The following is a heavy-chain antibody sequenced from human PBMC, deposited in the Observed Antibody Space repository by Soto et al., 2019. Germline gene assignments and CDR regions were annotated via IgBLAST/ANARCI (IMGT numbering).Heavy chain of an antibody. CDR2: ISYDGSNK. V-gene: IGHV3-30-3*01. J-gene: IGHJ2*01. CDR3: ARPLWRDDDNWGYFDL. Sequence: QVQLVESGGGVVQPGRSLRLSCAASGFTFSSYAMHWVRQAPGKGLEWVAVISYDGSNKYYTDSVKGRFTISGDNSKNTLYLQMTSLRAEDTAVYYGARPLWRDDDNWGYFDLWGRGTLVTVSS. D-gene: IGHD1-1*01. CDR1: GFTFSSYA.